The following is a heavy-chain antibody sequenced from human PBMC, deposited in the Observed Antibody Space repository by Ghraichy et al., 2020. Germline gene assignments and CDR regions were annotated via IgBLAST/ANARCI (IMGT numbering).Heavy chain of an antibody. CDR2: MYSGGSR. Sequence: GGSLRLSCAASGITVSTKYMHWVRKAPGKGLEWVSRMYSGGSRHYADSARDRLIISRESSTNTLYLQLNSLRVEDTAVYYCAAGDCGGDCYFDFWGQGTLVTVSS. CDR1: GITVSTKY. D-gene: IGHD2-21*02. V-gene: IGHV3-66*01. CDR3: AAGDCGGDCYFDF. J-gene: IGHJ4*02.